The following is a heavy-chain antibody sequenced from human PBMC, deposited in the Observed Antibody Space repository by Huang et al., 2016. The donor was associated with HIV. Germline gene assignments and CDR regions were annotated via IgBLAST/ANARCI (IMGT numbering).Heavy chain of an antibody. CDR2: INSEGSST. D-gene: IGHD3-22*01. J-gene: IGHJ4*02. CDR3: ARDPRIQSWLNFFDY. CDR1: GFSISSYW. V-gene: IGHV3-74*01. Sequence: EVQLVESGGGLVQPGGSLRLSCAASGFSISSYWMHGVRQAPGKGLVWGLRINSEGSSTSYADSVKGRFTISRDNAKNTLYLQMNSLRAEDTAVYYCARDPRIQSWLNFFDYWGQGTLVSVSS.